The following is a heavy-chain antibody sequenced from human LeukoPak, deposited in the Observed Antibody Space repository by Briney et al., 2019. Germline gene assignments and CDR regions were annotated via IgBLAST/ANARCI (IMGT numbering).Heavy chain of an antibody. CDR1: GGSISSDY. CDR3: ARHVYGKGLDH. J-gene: IGHJ4*02. D-gene: IGHD1-14*01. Sequence: SETLSLTCTVSGGSISSDYWSWIRQPPGKGLESIGYIYTSGTTNYNPSLNSRVAISIDTSKNQFSLRLDFVTAADTAVYYCARHVYGKGLDHWGQGTLVTVSS. CDR2: IYTSGTT. V-gene: IGHV4-4*09.